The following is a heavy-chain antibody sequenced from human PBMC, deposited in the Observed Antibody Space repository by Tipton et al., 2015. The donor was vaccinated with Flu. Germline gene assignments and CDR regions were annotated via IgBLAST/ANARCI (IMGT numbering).Heavy chain of an antibody. Sequence: PGLVKPSETLSLTCTVSSGSIRSTNYFCAWIRQPPGKRLELIGSIYPSGTTYYNPSLKSRVTISVDTSKSQFSLMLRSVTAADTAVYYCARLSYYDVDLKNFYFDHWGQGVLVTVSS. CDR2: IYPSGTT. V-gene: IGHV4-39*01. J-gene: IGHJ4*02. CDR1: SGSIRSTNYF. CDR3: ARLSYYDVDLKNFYFDH. D-gene: IGHD3-10*02.